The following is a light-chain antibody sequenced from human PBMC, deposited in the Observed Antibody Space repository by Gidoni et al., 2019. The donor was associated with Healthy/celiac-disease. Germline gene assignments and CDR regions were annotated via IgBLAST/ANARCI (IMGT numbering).Light chain of an antibody. J-gene: IGLJ2*01. CDR2: DVS. CDR3: SSYTSSSTLVV. Sequence: QSARTQPASVSGSPGQWITISCTGTSSDVGGYTYVSWYQQHPGKAPKLMIYDVSNRPSGVSNRFSGSKSGNTASLTISGLQAEDEADYYCSSYTSSSTLVVFGGGTKLTVL. V-gene: IGLV2-14*01. CDR1: SSDVGGYTY.